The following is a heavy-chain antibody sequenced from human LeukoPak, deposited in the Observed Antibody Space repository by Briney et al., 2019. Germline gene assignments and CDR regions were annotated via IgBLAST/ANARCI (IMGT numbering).Heavy chain of an antibody. CDR1: GYTFTTYY. CDR2: INPSSGST. D-gene: IGHD1-26*01. Sequence: ASVKVSCKASGYTFTTYYMHWVRQPPGQGLEWMGIINPSSGSTGYAQKFQGRVTMTRDTSTSTVYMELSSLRSEDTAVYYCATSETVGTTTGRRVLDYWGQGTLVTVSS. CDR3: ATSETVGTTTGRRVLDY. V-gene: IGHV1-46*01. J-gene: IGHJ4*02.